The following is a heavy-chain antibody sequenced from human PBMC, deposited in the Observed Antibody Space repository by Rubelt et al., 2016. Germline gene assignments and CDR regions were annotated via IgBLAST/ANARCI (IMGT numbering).Heavy chain of an antibody. Sequence: QLSLQESGPGLVRPSETLSLTCSVSGGPINNIMNYWAWIRQPPGKGLEWIGTTYYDGTTSSNSSLTSRVTISVDTSKNQFSLELTSVTAADTAIYYCARDNSERQLVSSWFDPWGQGSLVTVSS. CDR1: GGPINNIMNY. J-gene: IGHJ5*02. V-gene: IGHV4-39*07. D-gene: IGHD3-10*01. CDR3: ARDNSERQLVSSWFDP. CDR2: TYYDGTT.